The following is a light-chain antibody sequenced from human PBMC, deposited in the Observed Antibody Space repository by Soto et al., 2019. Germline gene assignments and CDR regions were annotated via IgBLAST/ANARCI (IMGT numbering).Light chain of an antibody. CDR1: SSDVGLYDY. Sequence: QSVLTQPASVSGSPGQSITISCTGTSSDVGLYDYVSGYQQHPGKAPQLMIYAVSDRPSGVSNRFSASKSGNTASLFISGLQAEDEADYYCSSYTSDSSYVFGSGTKVTVL. CDR3: SSYTSDSSYV. CDR2: AVS. V-gene: IGLV2-14*01. J-gene: IGLJ1*01.